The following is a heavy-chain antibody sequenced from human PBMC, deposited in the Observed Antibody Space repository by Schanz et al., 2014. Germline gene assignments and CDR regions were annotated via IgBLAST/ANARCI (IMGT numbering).Heavy chain of an antibody. CDR3: AREVRGVVCSEGFDI. D-gene: IGHD3-10*01. CDR2: IIGILGIA. Sequence: QVQLVQSGAEVKKPGSSMKVSCAASGVTFSTYAITWVRQAPGQGLEWMGRIIGILGIAYYAEKVQGRVTIAKDKSTITAYMEMNSLRAEDTAVYDCAREVRGVVCSEGFDIWGQGTLVTVSS. V-gene: IGHV1-69*04. J-gene: IGHJ4*02. CDR1: GVTFSTYA.